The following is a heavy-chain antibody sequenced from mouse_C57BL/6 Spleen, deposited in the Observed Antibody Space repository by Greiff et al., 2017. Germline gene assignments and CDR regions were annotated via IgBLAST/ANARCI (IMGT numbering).Heavy chain of an antibody. CDR2: IHPNSGST. D-gene: IGHD4-1*01. CDR3: ARGGLGYWYFDV. CDR1: GYTFTSYW. Sequence: QVQLQQPGAELVKPGASVKLSCKASGYTFTSYWMHWVKQRPGQGLEWIGMIHPNSGSTNYNEKFKGKATLTVDKSSSTAYMQLSSLTSEDSAVYYCARGGLGYWYFDVWGTGTTVTVSS. J-gene: IGHJ1*03. V-gene: IGHV1-64*01.